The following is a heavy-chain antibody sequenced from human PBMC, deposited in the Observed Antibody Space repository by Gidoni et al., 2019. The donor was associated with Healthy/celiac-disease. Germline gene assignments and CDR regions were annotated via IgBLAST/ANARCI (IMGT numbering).Heavy chain of an antibody. CDR1: GGSISSGGYS. CDR2: IYHSGST. Sequence: QLQLQESGSGLVKPSQTLSLTCAVSGGSISSGGYSWSWIRQPPGKGLEWIGYIYHSGSTYYNPSLKSRVTISVERYKNQFSLKLSSVNAADTAVYYCARLDTESNWFDPWGQGTLVTVSS. CDR3: ARLDTESNWFDP. J-gene: IGHJ5*02. D-gene: IGHD5-18*01. V-gene: IGHV4-30-2*01.